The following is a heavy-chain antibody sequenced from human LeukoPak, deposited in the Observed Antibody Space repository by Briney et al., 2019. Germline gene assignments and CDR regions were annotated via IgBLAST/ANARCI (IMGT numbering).Heavy chain of an antibody. V-gene: IGHV3-11*04. CDR2: ISHTGTTM. J-gene: IGHJ4*02. CDR1: GFTFSDHY. CDR3: ARGHWGLDS. Sequence: PGGSLRLSCAASGFTFSDHYMSWIRQAPGKGLEWVSYISHTGTTMYYADSVKGRFTLSRHNARNSLYLQMNSLRAEDTAVYYCARGHWGLDSWGQGTLVSVSS. D-gene: IGHD7-27*01.